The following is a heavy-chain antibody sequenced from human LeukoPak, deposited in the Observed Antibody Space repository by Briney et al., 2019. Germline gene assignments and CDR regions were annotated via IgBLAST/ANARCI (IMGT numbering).Heavy chain of an antibody. D-gene: IGHD4-17*01. CDR3: ARGHTAVTRHFDF. Sequence: PGGSLRLSCAASGFTFDDYGMSWVRQAPGKGLEWVSGINWNGGSTGYVDSVKGRFTISRDNAKNSLYLQMNSLRAEDTAFYYCARGHTAVTRHFDFWGQGTLVTVSS. J-gene: IGHJ4*02. CDR2: INWNGGST. CDR1: GFTFDDYG. V-gene: IGHV3-20*04.